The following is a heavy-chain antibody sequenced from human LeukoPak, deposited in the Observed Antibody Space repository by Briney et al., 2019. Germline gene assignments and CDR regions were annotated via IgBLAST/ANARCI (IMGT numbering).Heavy chain of an antibody. D-gene: IGHD5-24*01. CDR2: IIPIFGTA. J-gene: IGHJ6*03. CDR1: GGTFSSYA. CDR3: AQRGYTRGGYMDV. Sequence: ASVTVSCKASGGTFSSYAISWVRQAPGQGLEWMGGIIPIFGTANYAQKFQGRVTITTDESTSTAYMELSSLRSDDTAVYYCAQRGYTRGGYMDVWGKGTTVTVSS. V-gene: IGHV1-69*05.